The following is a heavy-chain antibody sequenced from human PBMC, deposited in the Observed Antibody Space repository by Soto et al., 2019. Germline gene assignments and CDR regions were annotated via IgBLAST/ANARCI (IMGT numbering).Heavy chain of an antibody. CDR2: ISSSSSYI. D-gene: IGHD5-18*01. CDR3: ARVKPDSLYYYYYYMDV. V-gene: IGHV3-21*01. Sequence: GGSLRLSCAASGFTFSSYSMNWVRQAPGKGLEWVSSISSSSSYIYYADSVKGRFTISRDNAKNSLYLQMNSLRAEDTAVYYCARVKPDSLYYYYYYMDVWGKGTTVTXSS. J-gene: IGHJ6*03. CDR1: GFTFSSYS.